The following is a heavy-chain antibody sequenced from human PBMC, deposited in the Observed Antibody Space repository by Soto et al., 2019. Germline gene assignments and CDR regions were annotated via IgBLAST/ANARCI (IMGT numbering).Heavy chain of an antibody. Sequence: EVQLVESGGGLVKPGGSLRLSCAASGFTFSNYNMNWVRQAPGKGLEWVSSISSSRSFIYYADSVKGRFTISRDTDKNSLYLQMNRLRVEDTAVYYCVRSSDGLWFGGYYYGMDVWGQGTTVTVSS. CDR1: GFTFSNYN. D-gene: IGHD3-10*01. V-gene: IGHV3-21*01. CDR3: VRSSDGLWFGGYYYGMDV. CDR2: ISSSRSFI. J-gene: IGHJ6*02.